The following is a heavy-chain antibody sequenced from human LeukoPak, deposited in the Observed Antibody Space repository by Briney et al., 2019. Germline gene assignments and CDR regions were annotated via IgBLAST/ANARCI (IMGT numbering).Heavy chain of an antibody. Sequence: GGSLRLSCAASGFIFSTYAMSWARHAPGEGLEGVTGVSDSGASTYYADSVKGRFSISRENSKNTLYLQMSSLGAEDTAIYYCAIWILDKTGRDYWGQGTLVTVSS. V-gene: IGHV3-23*01. CDR2: VSDSGAST. D-gene: IGHD2-2*03. CDR1: GFIFSTYA. CDR3: AIWILDKTGRDY. J-gene: IGHJ4*02.